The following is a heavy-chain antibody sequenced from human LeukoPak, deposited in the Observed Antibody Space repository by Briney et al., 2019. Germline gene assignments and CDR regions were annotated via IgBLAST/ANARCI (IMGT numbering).Heavy chain of an antibody. D-gene: IGHD6-19*01. Sequence: GGSLRLSCAASAFSLNAYNMNWVRQAPGKGLEWVSSISYTGTHIYYADSVKGRFTISRDNAQNSLYLQMNSLRAEDTAAYYCARDLPSSGWYFAFDIWGQGTMVTVSS. CDR3: ARDLPSSGWYFAFDI. CDR2: ISYTGTHI. J-gene: IGHJ3*02. V-gene: IGHV3-21*01. CDR1: AFSLNAYN.